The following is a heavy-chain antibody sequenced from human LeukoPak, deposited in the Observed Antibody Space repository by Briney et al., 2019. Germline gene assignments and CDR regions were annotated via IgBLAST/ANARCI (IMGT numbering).Heavy chain of an antibody. V-gene: IGHV3-48*01. CDR3: ARDEGTVTNLFDY. J-gene: IGHJ4*02. CDR2: ISGRTSTI. D-gene: IGHD4-17*01. CDR1: GFTFSPYS. Sequence: GGSLRLSCVVSGFTFSPYSMNWARQAPGKGLEWVAYISGRTSTIYYADSVYGRFTISRDNAKNSLYLQMNSLRAEDTAVYYCARDEGTVTNLFDYWGQGTLVTVSS.